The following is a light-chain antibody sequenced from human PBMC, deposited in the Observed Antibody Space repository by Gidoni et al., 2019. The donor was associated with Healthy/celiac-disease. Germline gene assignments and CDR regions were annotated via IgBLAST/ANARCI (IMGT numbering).Light chain of an antibody. Sequence: QSVLTQPHSVSAAPGQKVTLSCSGSSSNIGNNYVSWYQQLPGTAPKLLIYDNNKRPSGIPDRFSGSKSGTSATLGITGLQTGDEADYYCGTWDSSLSAGGVFGGGTKLTVL. V-gene: IGLV1-51*01. CDR2: DNN. CDR1: SSNIGNNY. CDR3: GTWDSSLSAGGV. J-gene: IGLJ3*02.